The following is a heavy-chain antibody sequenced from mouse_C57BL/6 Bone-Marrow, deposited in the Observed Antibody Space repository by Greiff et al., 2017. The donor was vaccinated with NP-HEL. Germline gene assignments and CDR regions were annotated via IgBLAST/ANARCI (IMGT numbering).Heavy chain of an antibody. V-gene: IGHV5-16*01. J-gene: IGHJ4*01. CDR1: GFTFSDYY. CDR3: AREGGLRRRTYAMDY. CDR2: INYDGSST. D-gene: IGHD2-4*01. Sequence: DVHLVESERGLVQPGSSMKLSCTASGFTFSDYYMAWVRQVPEKGLEWVANINYDGSSTYYLDSLKSRFIISRDNAKNILYLQMSSLKSEDTATYYCAREGGLRRRTYAMDYWGQGTSVTVSS.